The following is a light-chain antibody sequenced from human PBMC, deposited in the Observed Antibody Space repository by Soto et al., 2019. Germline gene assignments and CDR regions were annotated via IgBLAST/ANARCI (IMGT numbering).Light chain of an antibody. Sequence: ALTQPPAASGSPRQSVAISCTGTSSDVGGYNYVSWYQQHPGKAPKLMIYEVNKRPSGVPDRFSGSKSGNTASLTVSGLQAEDEADYYCSSYAGSSNVFGTGTKVTVL. J-gene: IGLJ1*01. CDR1: SSDVGGYNY. V-gene: IGLV2-8*01. CDR2: EVN. CDR3: SSYAGSSNV.